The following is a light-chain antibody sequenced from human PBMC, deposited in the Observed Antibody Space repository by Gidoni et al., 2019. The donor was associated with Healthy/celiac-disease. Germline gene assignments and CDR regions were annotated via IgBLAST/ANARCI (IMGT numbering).Light chain of an antibody. CDR2: AAS. Sequence: DIKMTQPPSSLSASVGDRVTITCRASQSISSYLNWYQQKPGKAPKLLIYAASSLQSGVPSRFSGSGSGTDFTLTISSLQPEDFATYYCQQSYSTLRTFGGGTKVEIK. CDR3: QQSYSTLRT. V-gene: IGKV1-39*01. CDR1: QSISSY. J-gene: IGKJ4*01.